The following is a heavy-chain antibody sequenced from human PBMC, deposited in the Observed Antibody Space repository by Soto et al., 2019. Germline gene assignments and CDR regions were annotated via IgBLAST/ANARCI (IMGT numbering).Heavy chain of an antibody. Sequence: QVQLVQSGAEVKKPGASVKVSCKASGYTFTSYGISWVRQAPGQGLEWMGWISAYNGNTNYAQKPQGRVTMPPDQSTSQAYMELRGLRSEDTAVYGGARVRGYSSSGGLGDYWGQGTLVTVSS. D-gene: IGHD6-13*01. J-gene: IGHJ4*02. V-gene: IGHV1-18*04. CDR1: GYTFTSYG. CDR2: ISAYNGNT. CDR3: ARVRGYSSSGGLGDY.